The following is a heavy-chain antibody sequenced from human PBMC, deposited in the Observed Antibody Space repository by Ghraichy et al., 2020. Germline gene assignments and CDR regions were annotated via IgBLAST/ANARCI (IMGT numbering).Heavy chain of an antibody. Sequence: SETLSLTCTVSGVSVSSALFYWSWVRQPPGRGLESLAYIYDSGTTNYNPSLKSRVTISVDTSKNQFSLKLSSVTTSDTAVYYCATLNTAAFVYWGQGTMVTVSS. CDR1: GVSVSSALFY. D-gene: IGHD6-25*01. CDR3: ATLNTAAFVY. CDR2: IYDSGTT. J-gene: IGHJ4*03. V-gene: IGHV4-61*01.